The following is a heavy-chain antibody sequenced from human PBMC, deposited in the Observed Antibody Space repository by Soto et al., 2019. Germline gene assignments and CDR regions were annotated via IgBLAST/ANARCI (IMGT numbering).Heavy chain of an antibody. CDR2: MSPNSGNT. CDR1: GYTFTSYD. CDR3: ARGVAAGYDY. J-gene: IGHJ4*02. V-gene: IGHV1-8*01. Sequence: GASVKVSCKASGYTFTSYDINWVRQATGQGLEWMGWMSPNSGNTGYAQKFQGRVTMTGDTSISTAFMEVGSLTFEDTAVYFCARGVAAGYDYWGQGTLVTVSS. D-gene: IGHD6-13*01.